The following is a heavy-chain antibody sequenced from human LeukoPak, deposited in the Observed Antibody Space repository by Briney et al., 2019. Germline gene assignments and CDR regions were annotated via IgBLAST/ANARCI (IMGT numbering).Heavy chain of an antibody. Sequence: GASVNVSCKTSGYTFTSYYMHWVRQAPGQGLEWMGIINPSDGSTGYAQKFQDRVTMTRDTSTSTVYMELSSLRSEDTAVYYCARDRYYYGSGSYHCGLDVWGQGTTVTVSS. D-gene: IGHD3-10*01. CDR1: GYTFTSYY. J-gene: IGHJ6*02. CDR2: INPSDGST. V-gene: IGHV1-46*01. CDR3: ARDRYYYGSGSYHCGLDV.